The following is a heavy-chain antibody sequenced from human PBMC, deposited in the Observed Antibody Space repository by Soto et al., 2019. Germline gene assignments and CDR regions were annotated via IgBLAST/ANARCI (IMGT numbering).Heavy chain of an antibody. V-gene: IGHV4-59*01. Sequence: SETLSLTCTDSGGSISSYYWIWIRQPPGKGLEWIGYIYYSGSTNYNPSLKSRVTISVDTSKNQFSLKLSSVTAADTAVYYCARGSRLFDPWGQGTLVTVSS. CDR1: GGSISSYY. D-gene: IGHD2-15*01. J-gene: IGHJ5*02. CDR2: IYYSGST. CDR3: ARGSRLFDP.